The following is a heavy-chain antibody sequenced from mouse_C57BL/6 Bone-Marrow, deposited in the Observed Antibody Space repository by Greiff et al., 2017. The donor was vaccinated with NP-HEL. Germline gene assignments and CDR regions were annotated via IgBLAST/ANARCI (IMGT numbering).Heavy chain of an antibody. CDR2: IYPGSGST. Sequence: QVQLQQPGAELVKPGASVKMSCKASGYTFTSYWITWVKQRPGQGLEWIGDIYPGSGSTNYNAKFKSKATLTVDTSSSTAYMQLSSLTSEDSAVYYCARSRYYGSSSEDYWGQGTTLTVSS. CDR3: ARSRYYGSSSEDY. J-gene: IGHJ2*01. D-gene: IGHD1-1*01. V-gene: IGHV1-55*01. CDR1: GYTFTSYW.